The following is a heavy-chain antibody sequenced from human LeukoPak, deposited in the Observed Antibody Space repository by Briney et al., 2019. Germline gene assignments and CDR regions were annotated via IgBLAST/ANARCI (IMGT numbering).Heavy chain of an antibody. CDR1: GGSISSYY. Sequence: SETLSLTCTVSGGSISSYYWSWIRQPPGKGLEWIGYIYYSGSTNYNPSLKGRVTISVDTSKNQFSLKLSSVTAADTAVYYCARLRYYDSSGYYDFDYWGQGTLVTVSS. CDR3: ARLRYYDSSGYYDFDY. J-gene: IGHJ4*02. D-gene: IGHD3-22*01. V-gene: IGHV4-59*08. CDR2: IYYSGST.